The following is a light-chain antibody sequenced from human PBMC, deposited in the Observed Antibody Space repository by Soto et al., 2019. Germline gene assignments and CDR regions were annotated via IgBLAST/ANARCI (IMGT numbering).Light chain of an antibody. CDR1: QSISSW. Sequence: DIQMTQSPSTLSASVGDRVTITCRASQSISSWLAWYQQKPGKAPKLLIYKASSLESGVPSRFSGSGSGTEFTLAISSLQPDDFATYYCQQYAIFLTFGQGTKVDIK. CDR2: KAS. J-gene: IGKJ2*01. V-gene: IGKV1-5*03. CDR3: QQYAIFLT.